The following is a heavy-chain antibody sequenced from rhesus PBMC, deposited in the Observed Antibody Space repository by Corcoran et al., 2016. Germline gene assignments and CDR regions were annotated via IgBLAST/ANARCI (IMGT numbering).Heavy chain of an antibody. CDR3: ATLTYDNGYFDL. CDR2: INPQAGDT. V-gene: IGHV1-111*02. J-gene: IGHJ2*01. CDR1: GYTFTDYY. Sequence: EVQLVQSGAEVKKPGASVKISCKASGYTFTDYYLHWVRQAPGKGLEWVGRINPQAGDTRHPQKFQYRVTIPAHTSTDTAYIDLSSLTSEDTAVYYCATLTYDNGYFDLWGPGPPITISS. D-gene: IGHD3-40*01.